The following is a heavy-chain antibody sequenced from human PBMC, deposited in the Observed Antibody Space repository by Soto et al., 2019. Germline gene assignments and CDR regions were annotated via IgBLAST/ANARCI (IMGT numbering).Heavy chain of an antibody. CDR1: GFIFSSYA. CDR2: ISLDGGST. CDR3: AKDLLAAVPGESDY. V-gene: IGHV3-23*01. D-gene: IGHD6-19*01. Sequence: EVQLLESGGGLVQPGGSLRLSCAASGFIFSSYAMSWVRQAPGKGLEWVSGISLDGGSTYYADSVKGRFTISRDSSKNTLYVQMNSLRAEDTAVYYCAKDLLAAVPGESDYWRQGTLITVSS. J-gene: IGHJ4*02.